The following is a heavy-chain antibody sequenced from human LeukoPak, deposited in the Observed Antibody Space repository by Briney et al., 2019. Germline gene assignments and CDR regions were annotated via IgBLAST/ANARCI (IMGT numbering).Heavy chain of an antibody. CDR2: IYHSGST. D-gene: IGHD3-10*01. CDR1: GGSISSSNW. Sequence: PSGTLSLTCAVSGGSISSSNWWSWVRQPPGKGLEWIGEIYHSGSTNYNPSLKSRVTISVDTSKNQFSLKLSSVTAADTAVYYCARVGYGSGSYYKYWGQGTLVTVSS. CDR3: ARVGYGSGSYYKY. J-gene: IGHJ4*02. V-gene: IGHV4-4*02.